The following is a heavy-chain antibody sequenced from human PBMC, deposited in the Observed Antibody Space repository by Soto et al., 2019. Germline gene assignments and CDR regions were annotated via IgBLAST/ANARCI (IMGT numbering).Heavy chain of an antibody. D-gene: IGHD6-6*01. Sequence: EVQLVESGGGLVKPGGSLRLSCAASGFPFINAWMTWVRQAPGKVLEWVDRIKSKTDGGAIDYGAPVKNRFTITRDDSKHTLYLQMNSLKTEDTAVYYCTTAGTHRSSSISFDPWGQGNLVTVSS. CDR1: GFPFINAW. CDR2: IKSKTDGGAI. CDR3: TTAGTHRSSSISFDP. J-gene: IGHJ5*02. V-gene: IGHV3-15*01.